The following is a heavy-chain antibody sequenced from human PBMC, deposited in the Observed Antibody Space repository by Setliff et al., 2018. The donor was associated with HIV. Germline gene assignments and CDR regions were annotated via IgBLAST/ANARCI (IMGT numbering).Heavy chain of an antibody. V-gene: IGHV1-18*01. CDR1: GYTFTNFG. CDR3: ARDHGILTGYYTDH. Sequence: ASVKVSCKASGYTFTNFGISWVRQAPGQGLEWMGWISPYNGNTKYAQKFQGRVTMTTDTSASIAYMELRSLRSDDTAVYYCARDHGILTGYYTDHWGQGTLVTVSS. J-gene: IGHJ4*02. CDR2: ISPYNGNT. D-gene: IGHD3-9*01.